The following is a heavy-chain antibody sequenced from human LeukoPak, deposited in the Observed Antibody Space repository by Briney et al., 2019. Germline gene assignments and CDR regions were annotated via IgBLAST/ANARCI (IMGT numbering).Heavy chain of an antibody. Sequence: GGSLRLSRAASGFTFSSYAMSWVRQAPGKGLEWVSAISASGGSGSTYYADSVKGRFTISRDNSKNTLYLQMNSLRAEDTAVYYCARDHGSIAVAPGDYWGQGTLVTVSS. CDR3: ARDHGSIAVAPGDY. J-gene: IGHJ4*02. V-gene: IGHV3-23*01. CDR2: ISASGGSGST. CDR1: GFTFSSYA. D-gene: IGHD6-19*01.